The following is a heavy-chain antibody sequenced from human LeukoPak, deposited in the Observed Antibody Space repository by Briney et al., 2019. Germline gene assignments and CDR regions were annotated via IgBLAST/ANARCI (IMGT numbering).Heavy chain of an antibody. J-gene: IGHJ5*02. CDR2: MNPNSGNT. CDR1: GYTFTSYD. Sequence: GASVKVSCKASGYTFTSYDINWVRQATGQGLEWMGWMNPNSGNTGYAHKFHGRVTMTRDTSISTAYMELSSLRSEDTAVYYCAKAGIVATMNADWFDPWGKGTLVTVSS. V-gene: IGHV1-8*01. D-gene: IGHD5-12*01. CDR3: AKAGIVATMNADWFDP.